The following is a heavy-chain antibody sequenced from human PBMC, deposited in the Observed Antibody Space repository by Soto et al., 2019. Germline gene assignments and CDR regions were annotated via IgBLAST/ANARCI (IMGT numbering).Heavy chain of an antibody. CDR1: GCSVSSRSHY. V-gene: IGHV4-39*01. CDR3: AKHLGHFGEWAFGF. J-gene: IGHJ2*01. Sequence: QLQLLESGPGLVKPSETLSLICTVSGCSVSSRSHYWAWIRQPPGKGLEWISSIIDGGRTYYNPSLRSRLTMSLETSENRFPLNLKLVTAAETAVYYCAKHLGHFGEWAFGFWGRGNMVTVST. D-gene: IGHD3-3*01. CDR2: IIDGGRT.